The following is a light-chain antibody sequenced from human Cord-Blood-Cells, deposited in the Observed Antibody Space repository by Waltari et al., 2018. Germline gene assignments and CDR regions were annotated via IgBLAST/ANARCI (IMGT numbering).Light chain of an antibody. CDR1: RSDVGSYNF. V-gene: IGLV2-23*01. Sequence: QSALTQPASVSGSPGQSITISCTEPRSDVGSYNFASWYQQHPGKAPKLIIYEGSKRPSGVSNRFSGSKSGNTASLTISGLQAEDEADYYCCSYAGSSTWVFGGGTKLTVL. CDR2: EGS. J-gene: IGLJ3*02. CDR3: CSYAGSSTWV.